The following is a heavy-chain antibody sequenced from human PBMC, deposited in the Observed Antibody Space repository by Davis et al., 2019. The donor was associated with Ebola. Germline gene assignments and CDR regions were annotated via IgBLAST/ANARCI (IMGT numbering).Heavy chain of an antibody. Sequence: PGGSLRLSCEASGFSFGSFGMNWVRQAPGRGLEWVACISSSGGYIYYADSVKGRFTISRDNAKNSLFLQMNSLRAEDTAVYYCASPSTVPMYYAMDVWGQGTTVVVSS. CDR3: ASPSTVPMYYAMDV. D-gene: IGHD4-11*01. J-gene: IGHJ6*02. CDR2: ISSSGGYI. CDR1: GFSFGSFG. V-gene: IGHV3-21*01.